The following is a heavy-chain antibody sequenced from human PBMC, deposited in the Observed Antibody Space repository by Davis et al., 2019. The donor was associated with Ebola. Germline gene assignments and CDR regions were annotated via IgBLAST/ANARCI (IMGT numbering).Heavy chain of an antibody. CDR3: ARDLIDKGGSYWAYYYGMDV. CDR2: IYSGGDT. CDR1: GFTVNTYF. Sequence: GESLKISCAASGFTVNTYFMSWVRQAPGKGLEWVSVIYSGGDTYYADSVRGRFTISRDNARDSLYLQMNSLRAEDTAVYYCARDLIDKGGSYWAYYYGMDVWGQGTTVTVSS. J-gene: IGHJ6*02. V-gene: IGHV3-66*01. D-gene: IGHD1-26*01.